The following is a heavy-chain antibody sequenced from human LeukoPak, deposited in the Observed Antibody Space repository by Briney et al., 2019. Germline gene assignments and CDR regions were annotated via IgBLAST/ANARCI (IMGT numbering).Heavy chain of an antibody. CDR1: GDSVSSNSAA. CDR3: ARHPRGPVEPLWSDYYFNWFDP. V-gene: IGHV6-1*01. Sequence: SSQTLSLTCAISGDSVSSNSAAWNWIRQSPSRGLEWLGRTYYRSKWYNDYAVSVKSRITINPDTSKNQFSLQLNSVTAADTAVYYCARHPRGPVEPLWSDYYFNWFDPWGQGTLVTVSS. CDR2: TYYRSKWYN. D-gene: IGHD2/OR15-2a*01. J-gene: IGHJ5*02.